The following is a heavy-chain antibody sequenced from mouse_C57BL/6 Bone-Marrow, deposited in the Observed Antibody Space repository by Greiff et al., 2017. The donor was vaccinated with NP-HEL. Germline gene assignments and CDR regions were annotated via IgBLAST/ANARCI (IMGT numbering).Heavy chain of an antibody. Sequence: EVKLVESGPGLVKPSQSLSLTCSVTGYSITSGYYWNWIRQFPGNKLEWMGYISYDGSNNYNPSLKNRISITRDTSKNQFFLKLNSVTTEDTATYYYARLWFDFDYWGQGTTLTVSS. J-gene: IGHJ2*01. D-gene: IGHD2-2*01. CDR2: ISYDGSN. CDR3: ARLWFDFDY. CDR1: GYSITSGYY. V-gene: IGHV3-6*01.